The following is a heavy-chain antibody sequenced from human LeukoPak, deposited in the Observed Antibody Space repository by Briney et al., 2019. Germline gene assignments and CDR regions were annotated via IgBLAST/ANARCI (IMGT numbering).Heavy chain of an antibody. D-gene: IGHD2-15*01. V-gene: IGHV3-23*01. CDR2: ISGSGSST. J-gene: IGHJ4*02. CDR3: AKLALVVVVAPADF. CDR1: GFTFSSYS. Sequence: GGSLRLSCAASGFTFSSYSMNWVRQAPGKGLEWVSAISGSGSSTYYADSVKGRFTISRDNSKNTLYLQMNSLRAEDTAVYYCAKLALVVVVAPADFWGQGTLVTVSS.